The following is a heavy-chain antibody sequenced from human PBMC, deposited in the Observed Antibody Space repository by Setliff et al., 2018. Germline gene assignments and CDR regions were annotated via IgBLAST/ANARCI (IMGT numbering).Heavy chain of an antibody. CDR1: GLTFNSYA. V-gene: IGHV3-23*01. Sequence: GASVKVSCAASGLTFNSYAMSWVRQAPGKGLEWVSSVSVSGDNTYYTDSVKGRFTTSRDNSKNTLSLQMSSLRTEDTAIYFCAGQGPIFGSGLIPGFDQWGQGTMVTVSS. D-gene: IGHD3-3*01. CDR2: VSVSGDNT. CDR3: AGQGPIFGSGLIPGFDQ. J-gene: IGHJ4*02.